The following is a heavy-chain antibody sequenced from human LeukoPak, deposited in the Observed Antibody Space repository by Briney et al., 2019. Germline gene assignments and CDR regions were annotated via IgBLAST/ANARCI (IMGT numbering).Heavy chain of an antibody. V-gene: IGHV3-21*01. Sequence: PGGSLRLSCGASGFTFNTYPMNWVRQAPRKGLEWVSSIGGSSSSIYYADSLKGRFTISRDNAKNSLYLQMNSLRAEDTAVYYCAREESEGFEYWGQGTLVTVSS. CDR2: IGGSSSSI. CDR1: GFTFNTYP. J-gene: IGHJ4*02. CDR3: AREESEGFEY.